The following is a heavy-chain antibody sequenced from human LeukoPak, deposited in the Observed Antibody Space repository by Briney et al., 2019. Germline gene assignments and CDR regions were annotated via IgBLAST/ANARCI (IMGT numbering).Heavy chain of an antibody. V-gene: IGHV3-21*01. J-gene: IGHJ3*02. CDR2: ISSSSSYI. D-gene: IGHD3-9*01. CDR1: GFTFSSYS. CDR3: AGHYDILTGPAAFDI. Sequence: GGSLRLSCAASGFTFSSYSMNWVRQAPGKGLEWVSSISSSSSYIYYADSVEGRFTIPRDNAKNSLYLQMNSLRAEDTAVYYCAGHYDILTGPAAFDIWGQGTMVTVSS.